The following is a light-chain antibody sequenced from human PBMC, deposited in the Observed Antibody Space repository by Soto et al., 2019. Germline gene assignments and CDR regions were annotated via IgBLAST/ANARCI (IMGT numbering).Light chain of an antibody. J-gene: IGLJ2*01. Sequence: QSVLTQPPSASGSPGQSVTISCTGTSSDVGGYKYVSWYQQHPGKVPKLIIYEVSKRPSGVPDRFSGSKSGNMASLTVSGLQAEDEADYYCSSYAGSNNLVFGGGTKLTVL. CDR3: SSYAGSNNLV. V-gene: IGLV2-8*01. CDR1: SSDVGGYKY. CDR2: EVS.